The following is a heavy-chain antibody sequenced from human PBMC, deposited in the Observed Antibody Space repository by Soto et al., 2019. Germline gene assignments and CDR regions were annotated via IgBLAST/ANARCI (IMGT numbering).Heavy chain of an antibody. D-gene: IGHD3-22*01. V-gene: IGHV1-69*13. CDR1: GGTFSSYA. CDR3: ARDLKYYYDSSGPHDY. J-gene: IGHJ4*02. Sequence: GASVKVSCKASGGTFSSYAISWVRQAPGQGLEWMGGIIPIFGTANYAQKFQGRVTITADESTSTAYMELSSLRSEDTAVYYCARDLKYYYDSSGPHDYWGQGTLVTVSS. CDR2: IIPIFGTA.